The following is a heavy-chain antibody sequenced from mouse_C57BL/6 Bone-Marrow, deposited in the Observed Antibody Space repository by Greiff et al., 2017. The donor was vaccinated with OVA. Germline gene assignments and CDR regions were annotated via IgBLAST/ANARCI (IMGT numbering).Heavy chain of an antibody. CDR3: ARRAWFIPGAMDY. CDR1: GFSLSTSGMG. CDR2: IYWGDDK. V-gene: IGHV8-12*01. J-gene: IGHJ4*01. D-gene: IGHD1-1*01. Sequence: QVTLKVSGPGILQSSQTLSLTCSFSGFSLSTSGMGVSWIRQPSGKGLEWLAHIYWGDDKRYNPSLKSRLTSSKYTSRNQGFLKITCVDTADTATDYCARRAWFIPGAMDYWGQGTSVTVSS.